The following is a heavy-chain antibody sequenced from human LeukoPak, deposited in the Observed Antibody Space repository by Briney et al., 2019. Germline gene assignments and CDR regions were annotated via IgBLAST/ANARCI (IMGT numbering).Heavy chain of an antibody. D-gene: IGHD3-10*01. CDR2: INHGGSDN. Sequence: GGSLRLSCTTSGFTFSNYGMNWVRQTPGRGLEWVADINHGGSDNYYVDSVQGRFTISRDNTNNSLYLQMNSLRDEDTAVYYCTWGIGGFDYWGQGALVTVSS. J-gene: IGHJ4*02. CDR1: GFTFSNYG. V-gene: IGHV3-7*04. CDR3: TWGIGGFDY.